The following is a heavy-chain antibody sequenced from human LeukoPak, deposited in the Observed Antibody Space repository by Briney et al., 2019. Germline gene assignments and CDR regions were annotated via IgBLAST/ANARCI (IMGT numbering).Heavy chain of an antibody. CDR2: IYYSGST. D-gene: IGHD6-13*01. CDR1: GGSISSSSYY. J-gene: IGHJ3*02. Sequence: PSETLSLTCTVSGGSISSSSYYWGWIRQPPGKGLEWIGSIYYSGSTYYNPSLKSRVTISVDTSKNQFSLKLSSVTAADTAVYYCARGIAAAGRGAFDIWGQGTMVTVSS. CDR3: ARGIAAAGRGAFDI. V-gene: IGHV4-39*07.